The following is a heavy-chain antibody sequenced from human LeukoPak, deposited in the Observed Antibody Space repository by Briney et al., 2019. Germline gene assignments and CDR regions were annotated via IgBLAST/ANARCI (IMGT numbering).Heavy chain of an antibody. CDR2: ISSDVNHK. CDR3: ARDRLPPPGVYCFDP. V-gene: IGHV3-30-3*01. J-gene: IGHJ5*02. CDR1: GFTFSTYA. D-gene: IGHD5-12*01. Sequence: RGSLRLSCAASGFTFSTYAMQWGRQAPDKGLGWVAAISSDVNHKHFTDSVRGRFTISTDNSKNTLFLQLNSLRPDDTAVYYCARDRLPPPGVYCFDPWGQGTLVTVSS.